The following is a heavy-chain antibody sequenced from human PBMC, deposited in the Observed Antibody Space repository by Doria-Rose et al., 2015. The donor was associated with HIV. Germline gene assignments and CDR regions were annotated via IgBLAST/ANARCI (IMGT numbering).Heavy chain of an antibody. J-gene: IGHJ4*02. V-gene: IGHV3-30*18. Sequence: VQLQESGGGVVPPGGSPRLSRAASGVLFSSYDMHWVRPAPGKGRGGVAVISYDGSNNYYADSVKGRFTISRDNSKNTLYLKMNTLRVDDAAVYYCANEPRGSQYYFDYWGQGTLVTVSS. CDR2: ISYDGSNN. D-gene: IGHD1-26*01. CDR3: ANEPRGSQYYFDY. CDR1: GVLFSSYD.